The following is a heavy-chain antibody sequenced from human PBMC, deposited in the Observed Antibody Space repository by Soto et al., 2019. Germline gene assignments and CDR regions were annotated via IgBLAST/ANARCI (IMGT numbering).Heavy chain of an antibody. CDR3: AKVFYYYDSSGYYYFDY. V-gene: IGHV3-23*01. D-gene: IGHD3-22*01. Sequence: PVGSLRLSCAASGFTFSSYAVSWVRQAPGKGPEWISSISGSGSTIYYADSVKGRFTISRDNSKNTLYLQMSSLRAEDTAVYYCAKVFYYYDSSGYYYFDYRGQGTLVTVSS. CDR1: GFTFSSYA. CDR2: ISGSGSTI. J-gene: IGHJ4*02.